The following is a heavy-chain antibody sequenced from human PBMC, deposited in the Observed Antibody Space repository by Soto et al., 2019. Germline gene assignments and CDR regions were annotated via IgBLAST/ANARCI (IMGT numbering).Heavy chain of an antibody. D-gene: IGHD2-8*01. CDR3: AKGTKYCSIGVCSLFDY. CDR2: INWNSGNI. J-gene: IGHJ4*02. V-gene: IGHV3-9*01. CDR1: GFTFAEYA. Sequence: EVQVAVSGGGSVQPGRSLRLSCEASGFTFAEYAMHWVRQAPGTGLEWVSSINWNSGNIGYADSVRGRFTISRDNAKNSLYLKMNSLRPEDTAFYYCAKGTKYCSIGVCSLFDYWGQGTLVTVSS.